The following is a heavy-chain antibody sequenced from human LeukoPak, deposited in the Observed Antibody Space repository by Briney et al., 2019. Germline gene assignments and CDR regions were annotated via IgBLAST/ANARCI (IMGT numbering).Heavy chain of an antibody. CDR2: IYYSGST. D-gene: IGHD4-17*01. CDR1: GGSISSYY. Sequence: SETLSLTCTVSGGSISSYYWSWIRQPPGKGLEWIGYIYYSGSTNYNPSLKSRVTISVDTSKNQFSLKLSSVTAADTAVYYCARDVYGDYNHYYYYYMDVWGKGTTVTISS. V-gene: IGHV4-59*12. CDR3: ARDVYGDYNHYYYYYMDV. J-gene: IGHJ6*03.